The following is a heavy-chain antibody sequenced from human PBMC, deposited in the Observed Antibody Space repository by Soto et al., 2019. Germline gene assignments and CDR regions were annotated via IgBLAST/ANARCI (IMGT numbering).Heavy chain of an antibody. Sequence: ASVKVSCKVSGYTLTELSMHWVRQAPGKGLEWMGGFDPEDGETIYAQKFQGRVTMTEDTSTDTAYMELSSLRSEDTAVYYCAKMREDIVVVPAANPIYYYYGMEVWGQGTTVTVSS. J-gene: IGHJ6*02. CDR2: FDPEDGET. V-gene: IGHV1-24*01. CDR3: AKMREDIVVVPAANPIYYYYGMEV. CDR1: GYTLTELS. D-gene: IGHD2-2*01.